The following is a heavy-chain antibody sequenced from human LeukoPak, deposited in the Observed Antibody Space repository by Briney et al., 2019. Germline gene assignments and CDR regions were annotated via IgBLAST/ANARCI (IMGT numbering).Heavy chain of an antibody. CDR2: FDPEDGET. V-gene: IGHV1-24*01. J-gene: IGHJ4*02. D-gene: IGHD4-11*01. CDR1: GYTLTELS. Sequence: ASVKVSCKVSGYTLTELSVHWVRHAPRNGLEWMGDFDPEDGETSNAQKFQGRVTLTTDTSTSTAYNEQRSLLPDDKAVYYCARGKGPYSKCGTTPFDYWGRGTLVTVSS. CDR3: ARGKGPYSKCGTTPFDY.